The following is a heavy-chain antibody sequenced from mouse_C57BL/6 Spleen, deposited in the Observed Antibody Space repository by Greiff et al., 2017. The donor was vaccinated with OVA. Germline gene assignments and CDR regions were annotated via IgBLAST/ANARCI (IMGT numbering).Heavy chain of an antibody. V-gene: IGHV6-3*01. D-gene: IGHD1-1*01. CDR2: IRLKSDNYAT. CDR3: TNYYGSRGYFDY. Sequence: VQLKESGGGLVQPGGSMKLSCVASGFTFSNYWMNWVRQSPEKGLEWVAQIRLKSDNYATHYAESVKGRFTISRDDSKSSVYLQMNNLRAEDTGIYYCTNYYGSRGYFDYWGQGTTLTVSS. CDR1: GFTFSNYW. J-gene: IGHJ2*01.